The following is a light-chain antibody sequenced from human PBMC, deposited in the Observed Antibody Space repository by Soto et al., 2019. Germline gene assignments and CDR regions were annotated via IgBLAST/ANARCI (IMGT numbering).Light chain of an antibody. CDR3: LLTYSDAVV. CDR2: DIS. Sequence: QAVVTQEPSLTVSPGGTVTLTCGSSTGAVTSGHYPYWFQQKPGQAPRTLIYDISKKHSWTPARFSGSLLGDKAALTLSGVHPEDEAEYYCLLTYSDAVVFGGGTKLTVL. V-gene: IGLV7-46*01. CDR1: TGAVTSGHY. J-gene: IGLJ3*02.